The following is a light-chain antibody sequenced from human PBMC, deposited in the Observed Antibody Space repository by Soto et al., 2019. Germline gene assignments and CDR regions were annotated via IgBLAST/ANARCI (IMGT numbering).Light chain of an antibody. CDR1: SSNIGARYE. Sequence: QSVLTQPPSVSRAPGQRVTVSCTGSSSNIGARYEVHWYQQLPGTAPKLLIYGNSNRPSGVPDRFSGSKSGTSASLAITGLQAEDEADYYCQSYDSSLSGYVFGTGTKLTVL. CDR3: QSYDSSLSGYV. J-gene: IGLJ1*01. CDR2: GNS. V-gene: IGLV1-40*01.